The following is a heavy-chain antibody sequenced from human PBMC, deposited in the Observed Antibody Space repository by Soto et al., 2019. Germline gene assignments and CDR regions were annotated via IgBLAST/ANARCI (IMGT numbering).Heavy chain of an antibody. D-gene: IGHD3-10*01. V-gene: IGHV3-48*03. CDR1: GFTFSSYE. CDR3: ACSYGSGSSFARYYYYYGMDV. CDR2: ISSSGSTI. J-gene: IGHJ6*02. Sequence: ESGGGLVQPGGSLRLSCAASGFTFSSYEMNWVRQAPGKGLEWVSYISSSGSTIYYADSVKGRFTISRDNAKNSLYLQMNSLRAEDTAVYYCACSYGSGSSFARYYYYYGMDVWGQGTTVTVSS.